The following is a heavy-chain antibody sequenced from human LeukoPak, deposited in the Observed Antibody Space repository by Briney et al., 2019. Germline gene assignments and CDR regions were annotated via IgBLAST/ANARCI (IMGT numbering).Heavy chain of an antibody. V-gene: IGHV4-4*07. D-gene: IGHD2-2*01. J-gene: IGHJ6*03. CDR1: SGSISSYY. CDR3: ARVVPAAIYDYMDV. Sequence: SETLSLTCTVSSGSISSYYWSWIRQPAGKGLEWIGRLYTSGNTDYNPSLKSRVTMSIDTPKNQFSLKLSSVTAADTAVYYCARVVPAAIYDYMDVWGKGTTVTVSS. CDR2: LYTSGNT.